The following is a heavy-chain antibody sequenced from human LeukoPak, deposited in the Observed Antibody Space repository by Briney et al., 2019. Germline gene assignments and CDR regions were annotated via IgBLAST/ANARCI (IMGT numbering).Heavy chain of an antibody. CDR1: GGSISLYY. CDR3: ARGRGPLTY. Sequence: PSETLSLTCTVSGGSISLYYWSWIRHPPGKGLEWIGYFYDTRSPKYNPSLERRVTISVDMSRNQFSLNLTSVTAADTAVYYCARGRGPLTYWGQGTLATVSS. D-gene: IGHD3-10*01. V-gene: IGHV4-59*01. J-gene: IGHJ4*02. CDR2: FYDTRSP.